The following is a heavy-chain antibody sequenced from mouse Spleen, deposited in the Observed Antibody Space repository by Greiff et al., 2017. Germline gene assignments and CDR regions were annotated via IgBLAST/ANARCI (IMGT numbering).Heavy chain of an antibody. CDR3: ARGDYRYDGWFAY. CDR1: GYAFTNYL. CDR2: INPGSGGT. D-gene: IGHD2-14*01. Sequence: QVQLQQSGAELVRPGTSVKVSCKASGYAFTNYLIEWVKQRPGQGLEWIGVINPGSGGTNYNEKFKGKATLTADKSSSTAYMQLSSLTSEDSAVYFCARGDYRYDGWFAYWGQGTLVTVSA. J-gene: IGHJ3*01. V-gene: IGHV1-54*01.